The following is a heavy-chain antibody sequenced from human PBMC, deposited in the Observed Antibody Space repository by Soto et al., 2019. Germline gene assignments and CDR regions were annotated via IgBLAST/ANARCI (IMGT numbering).Heavy chain of an antibody. CDR2: IYKIATT. Sequence: SETLSLTCSVSGDSISNLDYFWAWIRQPPGQALEYIGYIYKIATTYYNPSFESRVAISVDTSKSQFSLNVTSVTAADTAVYFCARGRYCLTGRCFPNWFDSWGQGALVTVS. CDR3: ARGRYCLTGRCFPNWFDS. V-gene: IGHV4-30-4*01. CDR1: GDSISNLDYF. J-gene: IGHJ5*01. D-gene: IGHD7-27*01.